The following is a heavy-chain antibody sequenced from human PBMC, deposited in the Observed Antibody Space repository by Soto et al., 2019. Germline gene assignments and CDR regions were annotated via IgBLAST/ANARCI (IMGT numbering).Heavy chain of an antibody. CDR3: AKGVSQYTPLALFDY. CDR1: GFTFSTYS. D-gene: IGHD5-18*01. Sequence: GGSLRLSCAASGFTFSTYSMNWVRQAPGKGLEWVSSISSGSDYIYYADSVKGRFPTSRDNAKNSLYLQMNSLRAEDTAVYYCAKGVSQYTPLALFDYWGRGTLVTVSS. J-gene: IGHJ4*02. V-gene: IGHV3-21*01. CDR2: ISSGSDYI.